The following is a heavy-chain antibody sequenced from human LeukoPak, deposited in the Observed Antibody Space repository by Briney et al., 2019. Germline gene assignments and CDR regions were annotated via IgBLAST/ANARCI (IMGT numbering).Heavy chain of an antibody. Sequence: GGSLRLSCAASGFTFSSYGMHWVRQAPGKGLEWVAVISYDGSNKYYADSVKGRFTISRDNAKNSLYLQMNSLRAEDTAVYYCTYAIYSGYDYLYWGQGTLVTVSS. CDR2: ISYDGSNK. CDR1: GFTFSSYG. CDR3: TYAIYSGYDYLY. J-gene: IGHJ4*02. V-gene: IGHV3-30*03. D-gene: IGHD5-12*01.